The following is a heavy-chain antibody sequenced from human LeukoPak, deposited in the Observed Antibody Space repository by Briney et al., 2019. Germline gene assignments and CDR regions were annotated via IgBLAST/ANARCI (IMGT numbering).Heavy chain of an antibody. V-gene: IGHV4-39*07. Sequence: SETLSLTCTVSGGSISSYYWSWIRQPPGKGLEWIGSIYYSGSTYYNPSLKSRVTISVDTSKNQFSLKLSSVTAADTAVYYCARDRYYYGSGSFPPNWFDPWGQGTLVTVSS. D-gene: IGHD3-10*01. CDR3: ARDRYYYGSGSFPPNWFDP. CDR1: GGSISSYY. CDR2: IYYSGST. J-gene: IGHJ5*02.